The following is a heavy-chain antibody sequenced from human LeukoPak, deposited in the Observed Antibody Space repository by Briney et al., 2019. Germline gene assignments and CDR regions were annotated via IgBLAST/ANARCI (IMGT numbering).Heavy chain of an antibody. D-gene: IGHD5-18*01. CDR1: GGSISSSNW. CDR3: AVGNVDTAMDY. J-gene: IGHJ4*02. V-gene: IGHV4-4*02. CDR2: IYYSGST. Sequence: PSGTLSLTCGVSGGSISSSNWWSWVRQPPGKGLEWIGYIYYSGSTNYNPSLKSRVTISVDTSKNQFSLKLSSVTAADTAVYYCAVGNVDTAMDYWGQGTLVTVSS.